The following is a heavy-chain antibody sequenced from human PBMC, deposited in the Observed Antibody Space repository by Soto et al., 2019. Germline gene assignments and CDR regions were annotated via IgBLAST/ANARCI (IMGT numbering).Heavy chain of an antibody. D-gene: IGHD4-17*01. J-gene: IGHJ4*02. Sequence: QVQLVQSGAEVKKPGASVKGSCKVSGYTLIEFPIHWVRQAPGKGLEWMGGFVPEDGEPIYAQKFQGRVTMTEDTSTDTAYMELSSLRSEDTAVYYCATVHFHMTTVTTRPSYYFDYWGQGTLVTVSS. CDR1: GYTLIEFP. V-gene: IGHV1-24*01. CDR2: FVPEDGEP. CDR3: ATVHFHMTTVTTRPSYYFDY.